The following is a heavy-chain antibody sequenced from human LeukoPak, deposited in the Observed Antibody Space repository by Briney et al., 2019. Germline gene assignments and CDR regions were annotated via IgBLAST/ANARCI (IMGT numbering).Heavy chain of an antibody. J-gene: IGHJ4*02. CDR3: AKDLPCNMAVASYYFDY. CDR1: RFTICTYP. Sequence: GGSLRLSCTASRFTICTYPMIWLPLAPGKGREGVSGIRCSGGSTQYAEPVKGRFTLSRDNSKNTLYLQMNSLRGEDTSEYYCAKDLPCNMAVASYYFDYWGEGTLVTVSS. D-gene: IGHD6-19*01. CDR2: IRCSGGST. V-gene: IGHV3-23*01.